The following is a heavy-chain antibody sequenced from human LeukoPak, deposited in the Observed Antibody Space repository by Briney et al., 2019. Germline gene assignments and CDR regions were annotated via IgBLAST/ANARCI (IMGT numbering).Heavy chain of an antibody. CDR2: ISSSSSTI. J-gene: IGHJ4*02. D-gene: IGHD6-19*01. CDR1: GFTFSSYS. V-gene: IGHV3-48*01. CDR3: ARDLSGAFDY. Sequence: GGSLRLSCAASGFTFSSYSMNWVRQAPGKGLEWVSYISSSSSTIYYADSVKGRFTISRDNAKNSLYLQMNSLRAEDTALYYCARDLSGAFDYWGQGTLVTVSS.